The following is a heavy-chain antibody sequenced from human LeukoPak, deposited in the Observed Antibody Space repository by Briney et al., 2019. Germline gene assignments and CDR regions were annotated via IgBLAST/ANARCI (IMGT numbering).Heavy chain of an antibody. CDR3: AREGREGYNYAASDI. D-gene: IGHD5-12*01. J-gene: IGHJ3*02. CDR1: GFTFSNYG. Sequence: PGGSLRLSCAASGFTFSNYGIHWVRQAPGKGLEWVAVIWYDGSSKYYADSVKGRFTISRDNSKNTLYLQMNSLRAEDTAVYYCAREGREGYNYAASDIWGQGTMVTVSS. V-gene: IGHV3-33*01. CDR2: IWYDGSSK.